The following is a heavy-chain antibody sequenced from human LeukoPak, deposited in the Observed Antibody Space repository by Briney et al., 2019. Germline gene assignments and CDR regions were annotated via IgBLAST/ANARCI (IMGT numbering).Heavy chain of an antibody. CDR2: IKSKIDGETS. CDR3: AKDRLGAAGTFDY. D-gene: IGHD6-13*01. CDR1: GLTFTEAW. Sequence: PGGSLRLSCATFGLTFTEAWMSWFRQAPGKGLEWVGRIKSKIDGETSDYAAPVQGRFTILRDDSKNILYLQMNSLRTEDTAVYYCAKDRLGAAGTFDYWGQGTLVTVSS. V-gene: IGHV3-15*01. J-gene: IGHJ4*02.